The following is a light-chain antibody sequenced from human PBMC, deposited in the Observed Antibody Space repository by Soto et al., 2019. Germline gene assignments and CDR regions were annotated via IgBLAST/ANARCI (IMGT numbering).Light chain of an antibody. CDR2: EVS. J-gene: IGLJ2*01. Sequence: QSVLTQPPSASGSPGQSVTISCTGTSSDVGGYDYVSWYQQFPGKAPKLMIYEVSKRSSGVPDRFSGSKSGNTASLTVSGLQAEDEADYYCSSYAGSNNVLFGGGTKLTVL. V-gene: IGLV2-8*01. CDR3: SSYAGSNNVL. CDR1: SSDVGGYDY.